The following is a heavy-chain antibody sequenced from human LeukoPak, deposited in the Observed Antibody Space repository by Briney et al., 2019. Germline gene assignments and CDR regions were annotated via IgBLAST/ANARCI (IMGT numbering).Heavy chain of an antibody. CDR2: INPNSGGT. Sequence: RASVTVSCKASGYTFTGYYMHWVRQAPGQGLEWMGWINPNSGGTNYAQKFQGRVTMTRDTSISTAYMELSRLRSDDTAVYYCVEAVAGTYFDYWGQGTLVTVSS. CDR1: GYTFTGYY. D-gene: IGHD6-19*01. V-gene: IGHV1-2*02. J-gene: IGHJ4*02. CDR3: VEAVAGTYFDY.